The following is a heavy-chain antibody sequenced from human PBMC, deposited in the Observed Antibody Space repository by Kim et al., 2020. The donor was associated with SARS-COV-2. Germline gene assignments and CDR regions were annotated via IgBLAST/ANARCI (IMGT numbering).Heavy chain of an antibody. CDR3: ARGSPGIAAAGSY. Sequence: NPSLKSRVTISVDTSKNQFSLKLSSVTAADTAVYYCARGSPGIAAAGSYWGQGTLVTVSS. V-gene: IGHV4-34*01. J-gene: IGHJ4*02. D-gene: IGHD6-13*01.